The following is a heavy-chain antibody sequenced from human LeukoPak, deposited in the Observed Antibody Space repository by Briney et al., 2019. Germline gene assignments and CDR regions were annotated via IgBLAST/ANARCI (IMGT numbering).Heavy chain of an antibody. J-gene: IGHJ6*02. Sequence: PSETLSLTCAVYGGSFSGYYWSWVRQAPGKGLEWVANIKQDGSEKYYVDSVKGRFTISRDNAKNSLYLQMNSLRAEDTAVYYCARGDYDSSGYYYYYYYYGMDVWGQGTTVTVSS. CDR1: GGSFSGYY. D-gene: IGHD3-22*01. V-gene: IGHV3-7*01. CDR2: IKQDGSEK. CDR3: ARGDYDSSGYYYYYYYYGMDV.